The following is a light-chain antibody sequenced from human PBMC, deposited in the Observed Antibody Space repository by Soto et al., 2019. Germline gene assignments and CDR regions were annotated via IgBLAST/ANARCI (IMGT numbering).Light chain of an antibody. Sequence: QSALTQPPSASGSPGQSVTISCTGTPSDVGGSNSVSWYHQHPGKAPNLMIYDVNKRPSGVPDRFSGSKSGNTASLTVSGLQAADEAYYFCSSYAPSDVVFGGGTKLTVL. CDR1: PSDVGGSNS. CDR3: SSYAPSDVV. V-gene: IGLV2-8*01. J-gene: IGLJ2*01. CDR2: DVN.